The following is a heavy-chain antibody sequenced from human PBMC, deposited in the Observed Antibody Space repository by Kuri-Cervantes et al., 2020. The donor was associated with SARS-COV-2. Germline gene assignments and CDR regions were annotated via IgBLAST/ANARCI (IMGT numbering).Heavy chain of an antibody. CDR2: IIPIFGTA. CDR1: GGTFSSYA. V-gene: IGHV1-69*13. CDR3: AREIYSTSSQAFDI. Sequence: SVKVSCKASGGTFSSYAISWVRQAPGQGLEWMGRIIPIFGTANYAQKFQGRVTITADESTSTAYMELSSLRSEDTAVYYCAREIYSTSSQAFDIWGQGTMVTVSS. J-gene: IGHJ3*02. D-gene: IGHD6-6*01.